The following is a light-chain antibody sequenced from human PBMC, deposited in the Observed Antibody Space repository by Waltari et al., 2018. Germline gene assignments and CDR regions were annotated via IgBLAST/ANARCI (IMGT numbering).Light chain of an antibody. CDR2: KDT. J-gene: IGLJ3*02. V-gene: IGLV3-25*03. CDR1: AVPKQN. CDR3: QSADSSGTSRV. Sequence: SYELTQPPSVSVSPGQTARLTCFVDAVPKQNVYWYQQRLGQAPVLIIFKDTKRPSGIPERFSGSASGTTVTLTISGVQAEDEADYYCQSADSSGTSRVFGGGTKLTVL.